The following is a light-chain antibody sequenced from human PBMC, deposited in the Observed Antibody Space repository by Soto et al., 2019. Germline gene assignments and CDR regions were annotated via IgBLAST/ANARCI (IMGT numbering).Light chain of an antibody. CDR2: GAS. J-gene: IGKJ2*01. CDR3: QLYNKWPPYT. V-gene: IGKV3-15*01. Sequence: EIVMTQSPANLSVSPGERATLSCRASQSVSSNLAWYQQKPGQGPRLLIYGASTRATSIPARFSGSGSVTEFALTINGLQSEDFAVYYWQLYNKWPPYTFGQGTKLEIK. CDR1: QSVSSN.